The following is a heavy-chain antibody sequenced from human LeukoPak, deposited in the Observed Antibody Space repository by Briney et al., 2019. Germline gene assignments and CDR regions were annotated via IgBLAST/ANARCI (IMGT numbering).Heavy chain of an antibody. CDR1: GGSFSCYY. CDR2: INHSGST. Sequence: SETLSLTSAVYGGSFSCYYWSWIRPPPGKGLEWIGEINHSGSTNYNPSLKSRVTISVDTSKNQFSLKLSSVTAADTAVYYCARQRRWLQSPWFDPWGQGTLVTVSS. D-gene: IGHD5-24*01. V-gene: IGHV4-34*01. J-gene: IGHJ5*02. CDR3: ARQRRWLQSPWFDP.